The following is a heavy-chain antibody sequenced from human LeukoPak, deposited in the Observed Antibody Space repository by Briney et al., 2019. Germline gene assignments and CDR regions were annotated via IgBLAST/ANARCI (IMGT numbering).Heavy chain of an antibody. V-gene: IGHV4-39*07. CDR1: GGSISSSSYY. D-gene: IGHD3-3*01. CDR3: AKDGGMRSDFDY. J-gene: IGHJ4*02. Sequence: SETLSLTCTVSGGSISSSSYYWGWIRQPPGKGLEWIGSIYYSGSTYYNPSLKSRVTISVDTSKNQFSLKLSSVTAADTAVYYCAKDGGMRSDFDYWGQGTLVTVYS. CDR2: IYYSGST.